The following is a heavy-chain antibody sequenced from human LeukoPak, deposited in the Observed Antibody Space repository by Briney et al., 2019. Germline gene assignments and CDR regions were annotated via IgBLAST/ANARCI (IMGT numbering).Heavy chain of an antibody. D-gene: IGHD6-19*01. CDR1: GFTFSSYI. J-gene: IGHJ4*02. V-gene: IGHV3-21*01. CDR2: ISSSSNYI. Sequence: RTGGSLRLSCAASGFTFSSYIMNWVRQAPGKGLEWVSSISSSSNYIYYADSVKGRFTISRDNARNSLYLQMNSLRAEDTAVYYCARFETVAAKPLEYWGQGTLVTVSS. CDR3: ARFETVAAKPLEY.